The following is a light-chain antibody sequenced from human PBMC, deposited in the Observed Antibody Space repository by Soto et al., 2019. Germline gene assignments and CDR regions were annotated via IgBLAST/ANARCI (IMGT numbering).Light chain of an antibody. Sequence: ILMTQSPASLSVSPGERATLSCRASQNIYSNIAWYQQRPGQAPRLLIYRASTRATGVPARFSGSGSGTEFTLTISSLQSEDFAVYYCQQYDSSPRTFGQGTKVDIK. CDR1: QNIYSN. CDR2: RAS. CDR3: QQYDSSPRT. V-gene: IGKV3-15*01. J-gene: IGKJ1*01.